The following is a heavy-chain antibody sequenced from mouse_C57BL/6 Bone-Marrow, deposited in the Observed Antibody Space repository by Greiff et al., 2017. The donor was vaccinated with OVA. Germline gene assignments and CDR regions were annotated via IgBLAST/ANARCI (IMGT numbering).Heavy chain of an antibody. J-gene: IGHJ4*01. Sequence: QQSCKASGYTFTSYWMQWVKQRPGQGLEWIGEIDPSDSYTNYNQKFKGKATLTVDTSSSTAYMQLSSLTSEDSAVYYCAREEISYGNYNYYAMDYWGQGTSVTVSS. CDR2: IDPSDSYT. V-gene: IGHV1-50*01. CDR3: AREEISYGNYNYYAMDY. CDR1: GYTFTSYW. D-gene: IGHD2-1*01.